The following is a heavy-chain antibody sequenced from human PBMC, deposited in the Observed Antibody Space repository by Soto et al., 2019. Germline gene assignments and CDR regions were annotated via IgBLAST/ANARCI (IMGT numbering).Heavy chain of an antibody. CDR1: GYTLTELS. Sequence: ASVKVSCKVSGYTLTELSMHWVRQAPGKGLERKGGFDPEDGETIYAHKFKSRVTMTEDTSTDTAYMELSSLRSEDTAVYYCATGHIVATIAYWGQGTLVTV. D-gene: IGHD5-12*01. J-gene: IGHJ4*02. CDR3: ATGHIVATIAY. CDR2: FDPEDGET. V-gene: IGHV1-24*01.